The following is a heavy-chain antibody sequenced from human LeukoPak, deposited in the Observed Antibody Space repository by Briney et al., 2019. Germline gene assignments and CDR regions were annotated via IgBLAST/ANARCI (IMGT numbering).Heavy chain of an antibody. D-gene: IGHD2-15*01. Sequence: PGRSLRLSCAASGLTFSSYAMHWVRQAPGKGLEWVAVISYDGSNKYYADSVKGRFTISRDNSKNTLYLQMNSLRAEDTAVYYCARGSGGSCYWCSYYGMDVWGQGTTVTVSS. J-gene: IGHJ6*02. CDR3: ARGSGGSCYWCSYYGMDV. CDR2: ISYDGSNK. V-gene: IGHV3-30-3*01. CDR1: GLTFSSYA.